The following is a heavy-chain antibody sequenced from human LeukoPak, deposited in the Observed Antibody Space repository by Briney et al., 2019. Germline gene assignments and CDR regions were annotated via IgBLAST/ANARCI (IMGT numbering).Heavy chain of an antibody. CDR1: GGSISSYY. D-gene: IGHD6-19*01. CDR3: ARWDGIAVADY. Sequence: PSETLFLTCTISGGSISSYYWSWIRQPPGKGLEWIGYIYYSGSTNYNPSLKSRVTISVDTSKNQFSLKLSSVTAADTAVYYCARWDGIAVADYWGQGTLVTVSS. J-gene: IGHJ4*02. V-gene: IGHV4-59*08. CDR2: IYYSGST.